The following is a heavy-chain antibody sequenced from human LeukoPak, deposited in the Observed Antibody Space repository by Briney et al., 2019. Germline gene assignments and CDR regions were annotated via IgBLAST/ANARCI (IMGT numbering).Heavy chain of an antibody. V-gene: IGHV3-11*01. J-gene: IGHJ5*02. D-gene: IGHD1-26*01. CDR3: ARMMSGSYMEDWLDP. CDR1: GFTFSDYY. CDR2: ISSSGSTI. Sequence: GGSLRLSCAASGFTFSDYYMSWIRQAPGKGLEWVSYISSSGSTIYYADSVKGRFTISGDNAKNSLYLQMNSLRAEDTAVYYCARMMSGSYMEDWLDPWGQGTLVTVSS.